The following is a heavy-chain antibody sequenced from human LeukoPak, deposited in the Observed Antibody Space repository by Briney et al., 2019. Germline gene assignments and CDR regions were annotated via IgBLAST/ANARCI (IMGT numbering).Heavy chain of an antibody. Sequence: SETLSLTCTVSGGSISSYYWSWIRQPAGKGLEWIGRIYTSGSTNYNPSLKSRVTMSVDTSKNQFSLKLSPVTAADTAVYYCARSPRNPGQYYFDYWGQGTLVTVSS. J-gene: IGHJ4*02. CDR2: IYTSGST. CDR3: ARSPRNPGQYYFDY. CDR1: GGSISSYY. V-gene: IGHV4-4*07.